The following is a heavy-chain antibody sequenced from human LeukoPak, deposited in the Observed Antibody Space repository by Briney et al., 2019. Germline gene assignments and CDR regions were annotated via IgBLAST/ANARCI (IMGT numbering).Heavy chain of an antibody. CDR1: GFTFSSYA. D-gene: IGHD3-9*01. CDR2: ISGSGGGT. Sequence: PGGSLRLSCAASGFTFSSYAMSWVRQAPGKGLEWVSAISGSGGGTYYADSVKGRFTISRDNAKKSLYLQMDSLRAEDTAVYYCATHGYSELRYFDWSTNEWGQGTLVTVSS. V-gene: IGHV3-23*01. CDR3: ATHGYSELRYFDWSTNE. J-gene: IGHJ4*02.